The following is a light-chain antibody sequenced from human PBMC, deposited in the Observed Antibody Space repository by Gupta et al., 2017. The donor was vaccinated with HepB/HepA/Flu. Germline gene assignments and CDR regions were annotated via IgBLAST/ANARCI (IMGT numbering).Light chain of an antibody. CDR3: KQSIQHPKT. CDR2: EVS. CDR1: EGFLDSNGKTY. J-gene: IGKJ1*01. Sequence: DIVITQTPLSLCVTAGRPASISCKSSEGFLDSNGKTYLSWYLQKAGQPPRLLIYEVSNRFSGVPDRFSGSGSGTDFTLTISSVEAEDVGTYYCKQSIQHPKTFGQGTKVEI. V-gene: IGKV2D-29*01.